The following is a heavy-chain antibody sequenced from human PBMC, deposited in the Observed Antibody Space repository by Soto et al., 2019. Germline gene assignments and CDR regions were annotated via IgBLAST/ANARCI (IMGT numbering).Heavy chain of an antibody. D-gene: IGHD3-3*01. CDR1: GGTFSSYT. J-gene: IGHJ4*02. CDR2: IIPILGIA. CDR3: ARDEMERVY. V-gene: IGHV1-69*08. Sequence: QVQLVQSGAEVKKPGSSVKVSCKASGGTFSSYTISWVRQAPGQGLEWMGRIIPILGIANYAQKFQGRVTXXADKSTSTAYMELSSLRSEDTAVYYCARDEMERVYWGQGTLVTVSS.